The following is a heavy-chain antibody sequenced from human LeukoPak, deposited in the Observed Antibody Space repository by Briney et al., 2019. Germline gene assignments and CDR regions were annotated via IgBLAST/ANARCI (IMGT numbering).Heavy chain of an antibody. D-gene: IGHD6-13*01. V-gene: IGHV3-15*01. J-gene: IGHJ4*02. CDR3: STGGYYYDN. CDR2: IKSKPDGGTT. Sequence: KTGGSLSLSCGASGFTFRNDWMTWVRQPPGKGLDWVGRIKSKPDGGTTDYAAPVKGRFSISRDDSKNTLYLQMSSLKTEDTAVYYCSTGGYYYDNWGQETLVTVSS. CDR1: GFTFRNDW.